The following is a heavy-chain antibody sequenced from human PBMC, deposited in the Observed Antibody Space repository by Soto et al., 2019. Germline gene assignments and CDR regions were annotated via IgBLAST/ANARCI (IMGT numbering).Heavy chain of an antibody. D-gene: IGHD5-18*01. Sequence: QVHLVQSGAEVKKPGASVKVSCKSSGYTFTHYGVSWVRQAPGQGLESMAWINAYNGNTNYAQKFQGRVTMTTDTSTSTAYMEVRSLRSDDTAVYYCARAIPGGYGHTTLDYWGRGTLVTVSS. CDR3: ARAIPGGYGHTTLDY. CDR2: INAYNGNT. V-gene: IGHV1-18*01. CDR1: GYTFTHYG. J-gene: IGHJ4*02.